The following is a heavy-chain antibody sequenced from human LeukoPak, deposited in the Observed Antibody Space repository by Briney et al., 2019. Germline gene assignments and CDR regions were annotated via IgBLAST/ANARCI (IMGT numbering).Heavy chain of an antibody. CDR1: GYTFTSYY. J-gene: IGHJ4*02. CDR2: INPSGGST. Sequence: GASVMVSCKASGYTFTSYYMHWVRQAPGQGLEWMGIINPSGGSTSYAQKFQGRVTMTRDTSTSTVYMELGSLRSEDTAVYYCARDGAYDFWSGYYSTFDYWGQGTLVTVSS. CDR3: ARDGAYDFWSGYYSTFDY. V-gene: IGHV1-46*03. D-gene: IGHD3-3*01.